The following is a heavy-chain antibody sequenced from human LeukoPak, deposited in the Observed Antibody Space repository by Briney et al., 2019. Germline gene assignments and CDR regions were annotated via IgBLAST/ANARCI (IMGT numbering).Heavy chain of an antibody. CDR3: ATNSFNSGHDAAFDI. CDR1: GFTLSNYW. J-gene: IGHJ3*02. Sequence: GGSLRLSCAASGFTLSNYWVSWVRQAPGRGLEGVAYINQDGSGKYYVDSVQGRFAIYRDNPNNSLYLQMNGMRTDDTAVYYCATNSFNSGHDAAFDIWGQGTLVTVSS. D-gene: IGHD1-1*01. V-gene: IGHV3-7*01. CDR2: INQDGSGK.